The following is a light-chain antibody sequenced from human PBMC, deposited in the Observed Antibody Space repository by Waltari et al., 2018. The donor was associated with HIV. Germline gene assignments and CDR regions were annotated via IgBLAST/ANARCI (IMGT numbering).Light chain of an antibody. Sequence: QSALTQPASVSGSPGQSITIYCTGTSSDVGGYNYVSWYQKHPGKAPKLMIYDLSKRPSGVFTRCSGSKSGNAAALTISGLQAEDEADYYCSSYTSSSTRVFGGGTKLTVL. J-gene: IGLJ2*01. CDR1: SSDVGGYNY. CDR3: SSYTSSSTRV. CDR2: DLS. V-gene: IGLV2-14*03.